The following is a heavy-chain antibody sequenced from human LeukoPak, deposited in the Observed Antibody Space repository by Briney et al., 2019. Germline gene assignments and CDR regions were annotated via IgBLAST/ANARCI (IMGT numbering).Heavy chain of an antibody. Sequence: ASVKVSCKASGYTFTGYYMHWVRQAPGQGLEWMGWINPNSGGTNYAQKFQGRVTMTRDTSISTAYMELSRLRSDDTAVYYCARGKVVVVAATHWFDPWGQGTLVTVSS. CDR2: INPNSGGT. CDR1: GYTFTGYY. J-gene: IGHJ5*02. V-gene: IGHV1-2*02. D-gene: IGHD2-15*01. CDR3: ARGKVVVVAATHWFDP.